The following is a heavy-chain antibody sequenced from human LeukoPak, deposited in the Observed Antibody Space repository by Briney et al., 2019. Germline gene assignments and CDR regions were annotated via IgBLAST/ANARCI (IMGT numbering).Heavy chain of an antibody. V-gene: IGHV3-30*18. CDR3: AKGLSGSPPPY. Sequence: GGSLRLSCAASRFTFSRYGMHWVRQAPGKGLEWVAVISYDGSNKYYVDSVKGRFTISRDNSKNTLYLQMNSLRAEDTAVYYCAKGLSGSPPPYWGQGTLVTVSS. CDR2: ISYDGSNK. CDR1: RFTFSRYG. D-gene: IGHD3-10*01. J-gene: IGHJ4*02.